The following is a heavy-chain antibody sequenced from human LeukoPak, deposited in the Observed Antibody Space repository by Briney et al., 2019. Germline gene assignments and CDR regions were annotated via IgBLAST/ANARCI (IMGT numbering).Heavy chain of an antibody. CDR1: GYTFTSYG. D-gene: IGHD3-10*01. J-gene: IGHJ4*02. Sequence: ASVKVSCKSSGYTFTSYGITWVRQAPGQGLEWMGWINTYYGNTDYAQNFQGRVTMTTDTSTSTAYMELRSLRSDDTAVYYCARGRFGDISFDYWGQGTLLTVSS. CDR2: INTYYGNT. CDR3: ARGRFGDISFDY. V-gene: IGHV1-18*01.